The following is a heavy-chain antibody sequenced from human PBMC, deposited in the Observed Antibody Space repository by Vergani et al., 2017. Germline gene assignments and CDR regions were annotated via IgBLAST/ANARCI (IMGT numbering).Heavy chain of an antibody. D-gene: IGHD6-19*01. CDR2: IKQDGSEK. Sequence: EVQLVESGGGLVQPGGSLRLSCAASGFTFSSYWMSWVRQAPGKGLEWVANIKQDGSEKYYVDSVKGRFTISRDNAKDSLYLQMNSLRAEDTAVYYCAGAVADTYYYYGMDVWGQGTTVTVSS. J-gene: IGHJ6*02. CDR1: GFTFSSYW. V-gene: IGHV3-7*03. CDR3: AGAVADTYYYYGMDV.